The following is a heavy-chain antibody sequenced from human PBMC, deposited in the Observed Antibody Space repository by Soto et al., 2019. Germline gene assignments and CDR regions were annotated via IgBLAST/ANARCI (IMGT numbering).Heavy chain of an antibody. CDR1: GYSLTELS. CDR2: FDPEGGKT. V-gene: IGHV1-24*01. J-gene: IGHJ4*02. CDR3: XXXXXXXXXXXY. Sequence: QVQLVQSGAEVKKPGASVKVSCKVSGYSLTELSMQWVRQAPGKGLEWMGGFDPEGGKTVHAQKFQGRVTMTEDTSXDTXXXXXXXXXXXXXXXXXXXXXXXXXXXXXYXGQGTQV.